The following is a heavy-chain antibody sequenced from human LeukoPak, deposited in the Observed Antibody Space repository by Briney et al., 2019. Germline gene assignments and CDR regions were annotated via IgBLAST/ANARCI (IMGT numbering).Heavy chain of an antibody. Sequence: SETLSLTCTVSGGAIGSCAYYWSWLHQHQGKGLERTGSIHYTWRTYYHPAMASRVTISVDTHKNQFSLKLSSVTASDTAVYYCASAYVIRDAFDIWGQGTIVTVSS. CDR2: IHYTWRT. CDR1: GGAIGSCAYY. D-gene: IGHD2/OR15-2a*01. J-gene: IGHJ3*02. V-gene: IGHV4-31*03. CDR3: ASAYVIRDAFDI.